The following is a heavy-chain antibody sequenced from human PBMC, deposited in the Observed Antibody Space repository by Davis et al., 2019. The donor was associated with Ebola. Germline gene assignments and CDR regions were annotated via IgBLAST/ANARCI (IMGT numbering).Heavy chain of an antibody. CDR2: INNDGSRT. CDR1: GFTFSSHW. J-gene: IGHJ4*02. Sequence: GESLKISCAASGFTFSSHWMHWVRQAPGKGLLWVSRINNDGSRTTYADSVKGRFTISRDNAKNTLYLQMNSLRAEDTAVYYCATGGSSDYWGQGTLVTVSS. V-gene: IGHV3-74*03. CDR3: ATGGSSDY. D-gene: IGHD2-2*01.